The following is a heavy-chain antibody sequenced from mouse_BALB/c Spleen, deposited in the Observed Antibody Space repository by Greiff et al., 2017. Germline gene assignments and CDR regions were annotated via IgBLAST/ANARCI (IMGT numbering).Heavy chain of an antibody. V-gene: IGHV1-69*01. CDR3: ARGGITTVVAPFDY. D-gene: IGHD1-1*01. J-gene: IGHJ2*01. CDR1: GYTFTDYW. CDR2: IDTSDSYT. Sequence: QVQLQQPGAELVMPGASVKMSCKASGYTFTDYWMHWVKQRPGQGLEWIGAIDTSDSYTSYNQKFKGKATLTVDESSSTASMQLSSLTSEDSAVYYCARGGITTVVAPFDYWGQGTTLTVSS.